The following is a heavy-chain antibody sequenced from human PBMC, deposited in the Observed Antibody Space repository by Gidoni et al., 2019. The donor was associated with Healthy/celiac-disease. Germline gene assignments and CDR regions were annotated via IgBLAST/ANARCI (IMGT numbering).Heavy chain of an antibody. CDR1: GCTFSSYE. J-gene: IGHJ3*02. Sequence: EVQLVESGGGLVQPGGSRRLSCAASGCTFSSYEMNWVRQAPGKGLEWVSYISSSGSAIYYADPVKGRFTLSRANAKNSLYLQMHSLRAEDTAVYYCAREHPRTIDAFDIWGQGTMVTVSS. V-gene: IGHV3-48*03. CDR3: AREHPRTIDAFDI. CDR2: ISSSGSAI.